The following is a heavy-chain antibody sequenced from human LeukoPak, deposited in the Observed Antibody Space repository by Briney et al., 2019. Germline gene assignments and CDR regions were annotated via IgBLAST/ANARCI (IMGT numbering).Heavy chain of an antibody. CDR3: ARSAIGNLDRRSFYYYMDV. D-gene: IGHD4-23*01. V-gene: IGHV3-21*01. CDR2: ITDSGTYR. Sequence: GGSLRLSCAASGFTFSAYSINWVRQSPGKGLEWVSSITDSGTYRYYADSVKGRFTISRDNAKNSLYLQMNSLRAEDTAVYYCARSAIGNLDRRSFYYYMDVWGKGTTVTISS. CDR1: GFTFSAYS. J-gene: IGHJ6*03.